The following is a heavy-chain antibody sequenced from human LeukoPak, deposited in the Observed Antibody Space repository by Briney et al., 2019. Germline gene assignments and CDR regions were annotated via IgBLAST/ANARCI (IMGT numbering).Heavy chain of an antibody. CDR1: GGSISSHGYY. J-gene: IGHJ4*02. CDR2: IYYSGSA. D-gene: IGHD3-16*01. V-gene: IGHV4-31*03. CDR3: ARDEILITSFDY. Sequence: PSETLSLTCTVAGGSISSHGYYWSWICQHPGKGLEWIGYIYYSGSAYYNPSLKSRATMSVDTSQNQFYLRLSSVTAADTAVYYCARDEILITSFDYWGQGILVTVSS.